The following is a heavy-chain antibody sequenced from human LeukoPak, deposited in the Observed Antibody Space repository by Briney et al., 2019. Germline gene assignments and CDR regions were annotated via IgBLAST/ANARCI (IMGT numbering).Heavy chain of an antibody. J-gene: IGHJ6*04. CDR3: ASQTLWFGEFLMDV. D-gene: IGHD3-10*01. V-gene: IGHV1-3*01. CDR2: INAGNGNT. CDR1: GYTFTSYA. Sequence: ASVKVSCKASGYTFTSYAMHWVRQAPGQRLEWMEWINAGNGNTKYSQKFQGRVTITRDTSASTAYMELSSLRSEDTAVYYCASQTLWFGEFLMDVWGKGTTVTVSS.